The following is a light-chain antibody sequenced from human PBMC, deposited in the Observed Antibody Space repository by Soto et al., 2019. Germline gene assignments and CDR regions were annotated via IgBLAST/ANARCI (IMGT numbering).Light chain of an antibody. J-gene: IGLJ1*01. V-gene: IGLV2-14*01. CDR1: SSDVGNYNY. Sequence: QSALTQPASVSGSPGQSITISCTGTSSDVGNYNYVSWYQQYPGEAPKLIIYEVTNRPSGVSNRFSGSKSGNTASLTISGLQAEDEADYYCSSYTSSSTLYVFAAGTKLTVL. CDR3: SSYTSSSTLYV. CDR2: EVT.